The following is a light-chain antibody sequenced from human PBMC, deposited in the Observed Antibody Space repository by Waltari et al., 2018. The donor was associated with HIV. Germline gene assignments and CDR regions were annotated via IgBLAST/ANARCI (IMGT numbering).Light chain of an antibody. CDR1: EDINEF. V-gene: IGKV1-9*01. Sequence: DIQLTQSPSFLSASIGDRVTITCRASEDINEFLAWYQQKTGVAPKLLIYAASTLEDEVPSRFSGSGSGTDFTLTISSLQPEDFAAYFCQQLNTYPPDTFGPGTKLEI. CDR2: AAS. CDR3: QQLNTYPPDT. J-gene: IGKJ2*01.